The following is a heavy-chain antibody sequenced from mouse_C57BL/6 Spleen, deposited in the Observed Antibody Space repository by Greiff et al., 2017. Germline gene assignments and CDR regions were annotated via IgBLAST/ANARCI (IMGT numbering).Heavy chain of an antibody. CDR2: ILPGSGIT. Sequence: QVHVKQSGAELMKPGASVKLSCKATGYTFTGYWIEWVKQRPGHGLEWIGEILPGSGITHYNEKFKGKATFTADTSSNTAYMQLSSLTTEDSAIYYCARGGYDGYYDAMDYWGQGTSVTVSS. CDR3: ARGGYDGYYDAMDY. D-gene: IGHD2-3*01. V-gene: IGHV1-9*01. J-gene: IGHJ4*01. CDR1: GYTFTGYW.